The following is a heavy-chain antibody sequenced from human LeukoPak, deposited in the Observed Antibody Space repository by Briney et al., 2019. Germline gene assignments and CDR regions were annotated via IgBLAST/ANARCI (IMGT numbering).Heavy chain of an antibody. CDR1: GFTVSSNY. J-gene: IGHJ3*02. Sequence: GSLRLSCAASGFTVSSNYMSWVRQAPGKGLEWVSVIYSGGSTYYADSVKGRFTISRDNSKNTLYLQMNSLRAEDTAVYYCARDRGGGRTFDAFDIWGQGTMATVSS. D-gene: IGHD2-15*01. V-gene: IGHV3-53*01. CDR2: IYSGGST. CDR3: ARDRGGGRTFDAFDI.